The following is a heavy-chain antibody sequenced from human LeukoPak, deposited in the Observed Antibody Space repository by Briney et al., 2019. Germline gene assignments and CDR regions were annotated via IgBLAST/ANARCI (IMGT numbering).Heavy chain of an antibody. D-gene: IGHD3-16*01. J-gene: IGHJ6*03. CDR1: GFIFSSYG. CDR3: AKVLIYYYYMDV. V-gene: IGHV3-23*01. Sequence: PGGSLRLSCAASGFIFSSYGMSWVRQAPGKGLERVSAISGSGGSTYYADSVKGRFTISRDNSKNTLYLQMNSLRAEDTAVYYCAKVLIYYYYMDVWGKGTTVTVSS. CDR2: ISGSGGST.